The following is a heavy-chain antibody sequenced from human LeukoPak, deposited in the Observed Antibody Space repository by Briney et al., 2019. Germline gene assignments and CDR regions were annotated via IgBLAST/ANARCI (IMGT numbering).Heavy chain of an antibody. J-gene: IGHJ4*02. CDR2: ISYDGSNK. CDR3: VKKGQADDDGKPD. D-gene: IGHD1-1*01. Sequence: GGSLRLSCAASGFTFSSYGMHWVRQAPGKGLEWVAVISYDGSNKYYADSVKGRFTISRDNSKNTLYLQMNNLRVDDTAVYYRVKKGQADDDGKPDWGRGTLVTVSS. V-gene: IGHV3-30*18. CDR1: GFTFSSYG.